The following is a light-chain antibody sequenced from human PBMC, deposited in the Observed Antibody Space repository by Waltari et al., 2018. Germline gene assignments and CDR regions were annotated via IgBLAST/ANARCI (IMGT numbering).Light chain of an antibody. V-gene: IGKV1-27*01. J-gene: IGKJ2*03. CDR3: QKCNSAPFS. Sequence: DLQMTQAPSHLSASVGYRSTITCRASQGIRNYLAWYQQKSGEAPKLLIYAASTLQSGVPSRFSGSGSGTDFTLTINGLQPEDVAVYYCQKCNSAPFSFGQGTKLEIK. CDR2: AAS. CDR1: QGIRNY.